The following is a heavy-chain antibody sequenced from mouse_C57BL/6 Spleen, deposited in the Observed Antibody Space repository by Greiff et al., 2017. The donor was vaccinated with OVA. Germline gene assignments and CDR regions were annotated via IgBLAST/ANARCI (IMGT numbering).Heavy chain of an antibody. CDR2: IDPSDSYT. CDR1: GYTFTSYW. D-gene: IGHD2-5*01. Sequence: VQLQQPGAELVRPGTSVKLSCKASGYTFTSYWMHWVKQRPGQGLEWIGVIDPSDSYTNYNQKFKGKATLTVDTSSSTAYMQLSSLTSEDSAVYYCARKPYSNYGYFDVWGTGTTVTVSS. CDR3: ARKPYSNYGYFDV. V-gene: IGHV1-59*01. J-gene: IGHJ1*03.